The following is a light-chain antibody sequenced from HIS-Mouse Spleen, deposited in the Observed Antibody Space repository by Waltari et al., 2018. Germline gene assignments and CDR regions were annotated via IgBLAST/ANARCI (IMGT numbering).Light chain of an antibody. Sequence: QSALTQPRSVSGSPGQSVTISCPGTSSDVGGSNYVSWYQQHPGKAPKLMIYYVSKRPSGVPDRFSGSKSGNTASLTISGLQAEDEADYYCCSYAGSYTLVFGGGTKLTVL. V-gene: IGLV2-11*01. CDR3: CSYAGSYTLV. CDR1: SSDVGGSNY. J-gene: IGLJ2*01. CDR2: YVS.